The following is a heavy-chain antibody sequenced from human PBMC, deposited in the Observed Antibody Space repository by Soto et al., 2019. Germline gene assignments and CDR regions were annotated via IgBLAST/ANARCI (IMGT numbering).Heavy chain of an antibody. CDR2: FYSRGST. CDR1: GGSVRSNSYC. J-gene: IGHJ4*02. D-gene: IGHD3-3*01. Sequence: SETLSLTCTVSGGSVRSNSYCWGWVRQPPGKGLEWIGSFYSRGSTYYNPSLKGRLIISADTSRDQFSLRLNSVTAADTAVYYCVTSTIFGVVDNFDYWGQGTLVTVSS. V-gene: IGHV4-39*01. CDR3: VTSTIFGVVDNFDY.